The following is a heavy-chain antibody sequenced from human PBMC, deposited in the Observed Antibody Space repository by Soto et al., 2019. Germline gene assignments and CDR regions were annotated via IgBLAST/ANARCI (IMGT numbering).Heavy chain of an antibody. CDR1: GLNFNNYG. J-gene: IGHJ5*02. V-gene: IGHV3-48*02. CDR3: AQDFLSGDL. CDR2: ISSSGGTI. D-gene: IGHD3-10*01. Sequence: PGGSLRLSCLDSGLNFNNYGMNWVRQAPGKGLEWIAYISSSGGTILYADSVKGRFTISRDNAKRSMYLQMTRLRDEDSAVYYCAQDFLSGDLWGQGTLVTVSS.